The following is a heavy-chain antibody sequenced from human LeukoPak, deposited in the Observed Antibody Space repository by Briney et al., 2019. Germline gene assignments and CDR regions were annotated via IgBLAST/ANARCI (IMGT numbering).Heavy chain of an antibody. CDR3: ARSFLKYYYDSSGLFDY. V-gene: IGHV3-48*03. Sequence: PGGSLRLSCAASGFTFSSYEMNWVRRAPGKGLEWVSYISSSGSTIYYADSVKGRFTISRDNAKNSLYLQMNSLRAEDTAVYYCARSFLKYYYDSSGLFDYWGQGTLVTVSS. CDR2: ISSSGSTI. D-gene: IGHD3-22*01. J-gene: IGHJ4*02. CDR1: GFTFSSYE.